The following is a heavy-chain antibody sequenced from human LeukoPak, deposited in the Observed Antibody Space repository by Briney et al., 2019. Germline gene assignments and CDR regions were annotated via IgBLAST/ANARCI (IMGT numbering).Heavy chain of an antibody. J-gene: IGHJ4*02. V-gene: IGHV1-69*05. CDR1: GGTFSSYA. Sequence: ASVKVSCKASGGTFSSYAISWVRQAPGQGLEWMGGIIPIFGTANYAQKFQGRVTITTDESTSTAYMELSSLRSEDTAVYYCARNFGGSGSFSDYWGQGTLVTVSS. D-gene: IGHD3-10*01. CDR2: IIPIFGTA. CDR3: ARNFGGSGSFSDY.